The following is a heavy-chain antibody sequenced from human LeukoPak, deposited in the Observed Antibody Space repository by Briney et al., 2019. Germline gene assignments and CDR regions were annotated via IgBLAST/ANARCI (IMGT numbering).Heavy chain of an antibody. V-gene: IGHV3-23*01. D-gene: IGHD5-18*01. Sequence: GGSLRLSCVASAFAFSTYTMHWVRQAPGKGLEWVSGISGSGGHTYNADSVEGRFTISRDNSKNTVSLQLSSLRVEDTAVYFCARDREDSAMISGVFDLWGRGTLVTVSS. CDR1: AFAFSTYT. J-gene: IGHJ2*01. CDR3: ARDREDSAMISGVFDL. CDR2: ISGSGGHT.